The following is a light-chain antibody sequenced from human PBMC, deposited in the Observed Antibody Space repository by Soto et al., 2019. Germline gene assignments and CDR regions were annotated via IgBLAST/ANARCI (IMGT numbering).Light chain of an antibody. CDR2: IDD. J-gene: IGLJ7*01. CDR3: ATCDDSLHAAV. Sequence: HSALTQPPSLSGTTGQRVTISCSGSTSNIAGNTVHWYQQLPETSPKLLIYIDDQRPSGVPDRFSGSKSVTSASLAISGLQSEDEADYYCATCDDSLHAAVFGGGTQLTVL. CDR1: TSNIAGNT. V-gene: IGLV1-44*01.